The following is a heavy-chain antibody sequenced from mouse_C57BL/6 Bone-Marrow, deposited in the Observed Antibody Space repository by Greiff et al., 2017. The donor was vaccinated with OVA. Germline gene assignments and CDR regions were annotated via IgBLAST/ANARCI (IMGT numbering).Heavy chain of an antibody. Sequence: VQLQQSGPELVKPGASVKISCKASGYSFTGYYMNWVKQSPEKSLEWIGEINPSTGGTTYNQKFKAKATLTVDKSSSTAYMQLKSLTSEDSAVYYCARSEREVWFAYWGQGTLVTVSA. V-gene: IGHV1-42*01. CDR3: ARSEREVWFAY. CDR2: INPSTGGT. CDR1: GYSFTGYY. J-gene: IGHJ3*01.